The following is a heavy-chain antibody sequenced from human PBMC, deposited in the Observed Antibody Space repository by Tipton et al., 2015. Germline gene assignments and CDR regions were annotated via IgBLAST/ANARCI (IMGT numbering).Heavy chain of an antibody. CDR1: GFTFSRYI. J-gene: IGHJ6*02. Sequence: SLRLSCAASGFTFSRYIMNWVRQAPGKGLEWVSSIDTSGSFIYYADSVKGRFTISRDNAKNSLFLQMNSLRAEDTAVYYCARGIMPEWEPFGGMDVWGQGTTVTVSS. V-gene: IGHV3-21*01. CDR2: IDTSGSFI. D-gene: IGHD1-26*01. CDR3: ARGIMPEWEPFGGMDV.